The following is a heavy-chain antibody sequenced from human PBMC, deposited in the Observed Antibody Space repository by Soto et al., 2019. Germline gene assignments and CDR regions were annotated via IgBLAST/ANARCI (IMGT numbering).Heavy chain of an antibody. CDR3: TRGPAGTGYCRRGYCYGRTHNVDY. CDR1: GYTFTSYD. D-gene: IGHD2-15*01. J-gene: IGHJ4*02. Sequence: QVHLVQSGAEVKKPGASVKVSCKASGYTFTSYDINWVRQAPGQGLEWMGWMNPNNANTAFAQKFQGRGTMTRDTSISTAYMELSSLTSEDTAIYYCTRGPAGTGYCRRGYCYGRTHNVDYWGQGTLVTVSS. V-gene: IGHV1-8*01. CDR2: MNPNNANT.